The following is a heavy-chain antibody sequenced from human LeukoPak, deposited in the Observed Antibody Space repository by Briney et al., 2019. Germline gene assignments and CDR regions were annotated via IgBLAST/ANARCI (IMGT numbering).Heavy chain of an antibody. CDR3: ARDRYYDSSGYWAAFDI. V-gene: IGHV3-53*01. J-gene: IGHJ3*02. D-gene: IGHD3-22*01. CDR2: IYSGGST. CDR1: GFTVSSNY. Sequence: GGSLRLSCAASGFTVSSNYMSWVRQAPGKGLEWVSVIYSGGSTYYADSVKGRFTISRDNSKNTLYLQMNSLRAEDTAVYYCARDRYYDSSGYWAAFDIWGQGTMVTVSS.